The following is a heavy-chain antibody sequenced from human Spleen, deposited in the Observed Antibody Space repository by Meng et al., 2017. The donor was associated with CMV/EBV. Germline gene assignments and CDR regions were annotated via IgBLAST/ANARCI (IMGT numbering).Heavy chain of an antibody. J-gene: IGHJ5*02. CDR3: AKGIPATKKLRGTPGGWFDP. Sequence: GESLKISCAASGFSLNSYSMNWVRQAPGKGLEWVSYISSSSRTIYYADSAKGRFTISRDNSKNTLYLQMNRLRAEDAAIYYCAKGIPATKKLRGTPGGWFDPWGQGTLVTVSS. V-gene: IGHV3-48*01. D-gene: IGHD1-26*01. CDR1: GFSLNSYS. CDR2: ISSSSRTI.